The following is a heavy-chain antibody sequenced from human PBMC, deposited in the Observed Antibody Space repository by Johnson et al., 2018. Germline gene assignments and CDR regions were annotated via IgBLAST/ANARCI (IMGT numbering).Heavy chain of an antibody. D-gene: IGHD3-22*01. Sequence: VQLVQSGGGLVKPGGSLRLSCAASGFTFNDYYMHWVRQAPGKGLEWVSGLNWNSVNIAYAGSVKGLFTVSRDNAKNSLHLQMDSLRVEDPALYYCFKASGLNTRGFLSPFDFWGRGTLVTVSS. V-gene: IGHV3-9*01. J-gene: IGHJ3*01. CDR1: GFTFNDYY. CDR2: LNWNSVNI. CDR3: FKASGLNTRGFLSPFDF.